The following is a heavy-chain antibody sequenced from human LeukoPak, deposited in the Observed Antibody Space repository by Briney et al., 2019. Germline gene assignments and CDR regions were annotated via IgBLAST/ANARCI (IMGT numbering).Heavy chain of an antibody. Sequence: PSQTLSLTCTVSGDSMSRHYWSWIRQPPGKGLEYIGYIFYSVITNYNPSLKSRVTMSLDTSRNQFSLKLNSVTAADTAVYYCARTARVPDSWGQGTLVSVSS. CDR3: ARTARVPDS. D-gene: IGHD4/OR15-4a*01. CDR2: IFYSVIT. CDR1: GDSMSRHY. J-gene: IGHJ4*02. V-gene: IGHV4-59*11.